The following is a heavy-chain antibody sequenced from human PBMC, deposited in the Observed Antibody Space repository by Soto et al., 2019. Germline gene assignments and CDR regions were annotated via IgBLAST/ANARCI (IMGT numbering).Heavy chain of an antibody. CDR2: ISTSSSDI. V-gene: IGHV3-21*01. CDR3: ARLERGYNYDY. CDR1: GFTFSSYS. Sequence: PGGSLILSCAASGFTFSSYSTNWVGQAPGKGREWVSSISTSSSDIYYADSVKGRFTISRDNAKNSLYLQMTSLRAEDTAVYYCARLERGYNYDYKGQGTLVTVSS. J-gene: IGHJ4*02. D-gene: IGHD5-18*01.